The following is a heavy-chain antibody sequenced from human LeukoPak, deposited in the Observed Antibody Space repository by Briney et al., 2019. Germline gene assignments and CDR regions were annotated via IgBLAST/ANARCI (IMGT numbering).Heavy chain of an antibody. V-gene: IGHV4-34*01. D-gene: IGHD6-13*01. CDR2: INHSGST. CDR3: ARSRYYMDV. J-gene: IGHJ6*03. Sequence: PSETLSLTCAVYGGSFSSYYWSWIRQPPGKGLEWIGEINHSGSTNYNPSLKSRVTISVDTSKNQFSLKLSSVTAADTAVYYCARSRYYMDVWGKGTTVTVSS. CDR1: GGSFSSYY.